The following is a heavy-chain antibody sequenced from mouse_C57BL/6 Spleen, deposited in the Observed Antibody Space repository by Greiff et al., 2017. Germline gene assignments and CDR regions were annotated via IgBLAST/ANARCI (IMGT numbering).Heavy chain of an antibody. Sequence: VQLQQSGAELVKPGASVKLSCTASGFNIKDYYMHWVKQRTEQGLEWIGRIDPEDGETKYAPKFPGKATITADTSSNTAYLQLSSLTSEDTAVYYCARSGSYGSSFPWFAYWGQGTSVTVSS. J-gene: IGHJ4*01. CDR1: GFNIKDYY. D-gene: IGHD1-1*01. CDR2: IDPEDGET. CDR3: ARSGSYGSSFPWFAY. V-gene: IGHV14-2*01.